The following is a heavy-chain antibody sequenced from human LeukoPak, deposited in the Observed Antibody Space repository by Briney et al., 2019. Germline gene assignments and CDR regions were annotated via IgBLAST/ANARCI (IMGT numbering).Heavy chain of an antibody. CDR2: INHSGST. V-gene: IGHV4-34*01. Sequence: PSETLSLTCAVYGGSFSGYYWSWIRQPPGKGLEWIGEINHSGSTNYNPSLKSRVTISVDTSKNQFSLKLSSVTAADTAVYYCAREPPTTHLKDAFDIWGQGTMVTVSS. J-gene: IGHJ3*02. CDR1: GGSFSGYY. D-gene: IGHD4-17*01. CDR3: AREPPTTHLKDAFDI.